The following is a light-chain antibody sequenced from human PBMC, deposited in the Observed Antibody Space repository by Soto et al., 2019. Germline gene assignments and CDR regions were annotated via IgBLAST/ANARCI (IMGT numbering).Light chain of an antibody. CDR2: GNS. CDR3: QSYDSSLSGWV. V-gene: IGLV1-40*01. CDR1: SSNIGAGYD. J-gene: IGLJ3*02. Sequence: QSVLTQPPSVSGAPGQRVTISCTGSSSNIGAGYDVHWYQQLPGTAPKLLIYGNSHRPSGVPDRFSGSKSGTSASLAITGLQAADDADYYCQSYDSSLSGWVFGGGTKLTVL.